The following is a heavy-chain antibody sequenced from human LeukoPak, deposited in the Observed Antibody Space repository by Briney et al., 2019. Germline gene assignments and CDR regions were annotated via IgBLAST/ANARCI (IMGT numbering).Heavy chain of an antibody. CDR1: GFTVSSSY. V-gene: IGHV3-53*01. J-gene: IGHJ4*02. Sequence: GGSLRPSCAASGFTVSSSYMSWVRQAPGKGLEWVSVIYSDGSTYYADSVKGRFTISRDNSKNTLYLQMNSLRAEDTAVYYCARMEWERHGDYWGQGTLVTVSS. D-gene: IGHD1-26*01. CDR3: ARMEWERHGDY. CDR2: IYSDGST.